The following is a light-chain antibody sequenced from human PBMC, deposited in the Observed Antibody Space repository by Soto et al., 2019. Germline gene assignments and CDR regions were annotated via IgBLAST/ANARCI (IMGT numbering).Light chain of an antibody. CDR2: EGS. CDR1: SSDVGSYNL. Sequence: QSALTQPASVSGSPGQSITISCTGTSSDVGSYNLVSWYQQHPRKAPKLMIYEGSKRPSGVSNRFSGSKSGNTASLTISGLQAEDEADYYCCSYARSSTFKVFGGGTKLTVL. CDR3: CSYARSSTFKV. V-gene: IGLV2-23*03. J-gene: IGLJ3*02.